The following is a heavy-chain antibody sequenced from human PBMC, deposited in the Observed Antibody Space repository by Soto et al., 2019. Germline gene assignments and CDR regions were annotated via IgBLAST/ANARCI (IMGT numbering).Heavy chain of an antibody. Sequence: QTGGSLRLSCVASGFSFSNYNMNWVRQAPGKGLEWVSYITDSSDTVHYADSVRGRFTISRDNAESSLYLQMNSLRDEDTAVYFCARDFGHGYYLDYWGRGTLVTVSS. CDR3: ARDFGHGYYLDY. CDR2: ITDSSDTV. CDR1: GFSFSNYN. D-gene: IGHD3-3*01. V-gene: IGHV3-48*02. J-gene: IGHJ4*02.